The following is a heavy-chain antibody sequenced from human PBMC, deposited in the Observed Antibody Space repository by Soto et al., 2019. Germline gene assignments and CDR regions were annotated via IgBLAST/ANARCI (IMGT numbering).Heavy chain of an antibody. CDR2: IYYSGST. Sequence: SETLSLTCTVSGGSISSCGYYWSWIRQPPGKGLEWIGYIYYSGSTYYNPSLKSRVTISVDTSKNQFSLKLSSVTAADTAVYYCARDHPHSYGVYYFDYWGQGTPVTVSS. CDR3: ARDHPHSYGVYYFDY. J-gene: IGHJ4*02. CDR1: GGSISSCGYY. D-gene: IGHD5-18*01. V-gene: IGHV4-30-4*08.